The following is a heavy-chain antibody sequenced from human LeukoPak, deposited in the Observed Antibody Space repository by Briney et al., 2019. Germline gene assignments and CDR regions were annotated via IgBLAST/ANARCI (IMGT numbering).Heavy chain of an antibody. J-gene: IGHJ3*02. CDR3: ARTQIEYSSSTDTKDAFDI. CDR1: GFTFDDYA. D-gene: IGHD6-6*01. CDR2: ISYDGSNK. V-gene: IGHV3-30*04. Sequence: GGSLRLSCAASGFTFDDYAMHWVRQAPGKGLEWVAVISYDGSNKYYADSVKGRFTISRDNSKNTLYLQMNSLRAEDTAVYYCARTQIEYSSSTDTKDAFDIWGQGTMVTVSS.